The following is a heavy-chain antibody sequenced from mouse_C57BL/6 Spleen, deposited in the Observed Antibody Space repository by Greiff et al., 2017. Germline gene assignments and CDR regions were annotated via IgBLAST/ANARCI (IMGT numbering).Heavy chain of an antibody. CDR1: GYTFTSYW. D-gene: IGHD6-5*01. V-gene: IGHV1-55*01. CDR2: IYPGSGST. CDR3: TRRETYAGYFDY. Sequence: VQLQQPGAELVKPGASVKMSCKASGYTFTSYWITWVKQRPGQGLEWIGDIYPGSGSTNYNEKFKSKATLTVDTSSSTAYMQLSSLTSEDSAVYYGTRRETYAGYFDYWGQGTTLTVSS. J-gene: IGHJ2*01.